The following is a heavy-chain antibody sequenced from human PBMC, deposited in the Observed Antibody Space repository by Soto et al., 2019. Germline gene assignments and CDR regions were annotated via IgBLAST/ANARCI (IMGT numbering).Heavy chain of an antibody. CDR3: TTDSPSSSSYYFDY. CDR2: IKSKTDGGTT. D-gene: IGHD6-6*01. CDR1: GFTFSNAW. Sequence: GGSLRLSCAASGFTFSNAWMSWVRQAPGKGLEWVGRIKSKTDGGTTDYAAPVKGRFTISRDDSKNTLYLQMNSLKTEDTAVYYCTTDSPSSSSYYFDYWGQGTLVTVSS. V-gene: IGHV3-15*01. J-gene: IGHJ4*02.